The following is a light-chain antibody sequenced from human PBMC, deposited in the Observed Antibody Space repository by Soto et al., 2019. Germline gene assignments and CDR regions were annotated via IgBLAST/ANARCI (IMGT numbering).Light chain of an antibody. Sequence: QSVLTQPPSASGTPGQRVTISCSGSSSNIGSNTVNWYQQLPGTAPKVLIYSNNQRPSGVPDRVSGSKSGTSASLAISGLQSEDEADYYCAAWDDSLNGPLFGGGTKVTVL. CDR2: SNN. V-gene: IGLV1-44*01. CDR1: SSNIGSNT. CDR3: AAWDDSLNGPL. J-gene: IGLJ2*01.